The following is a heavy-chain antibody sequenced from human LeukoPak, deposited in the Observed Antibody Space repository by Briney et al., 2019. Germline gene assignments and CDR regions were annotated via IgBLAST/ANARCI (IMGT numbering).Heavy chain of an antibody. D-gene: IGHD1-1*01. CDR1: GGAFISDG. V-gene: IGHV1-69*04. CDR3: ARGVDEGTFDP. CDR2: LITISRIP. J-gene: IGHJ5*02. Sequence: VASVKVSCKASGGAFISDGISWVRQAPGQGLEWMGRLITISRIPNYAQNFKGRVTISADKSTSTAYMELRSLRCEDTAVYYCARGVDEGTFDPWGQGTLVTVSS.